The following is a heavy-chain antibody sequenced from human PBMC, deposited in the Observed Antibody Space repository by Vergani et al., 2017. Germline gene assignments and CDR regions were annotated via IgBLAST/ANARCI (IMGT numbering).Heavy chain of an antibody. D-gene: IGHD6-19*01. J-gene: IGHJ5*02. CDR2: ISGSGGST. V-gene: IGHV3-23*04. CDR1: GFTFSSYA. Sequence: VQLVESGGGVVQPGRSLRLSCAASGFTFSSYAMSWVRQAPGKGLEWVSAISGSGGSTYYADSVKGRFTISRDNSKNTLYLQMNSLRAEDTAVYYCARDWSIAVAADPGWFDPWGQGTLVTVSS. CDR3: ARDWSIAVAADPGWFDP.